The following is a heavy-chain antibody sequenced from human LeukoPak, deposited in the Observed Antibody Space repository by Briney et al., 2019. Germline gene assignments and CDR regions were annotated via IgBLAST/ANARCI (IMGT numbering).Heavy chain of an antibody. CDR1: GFTFGDYA. CDR3: TRTGFGVLFFDY. D-gene: IGHD3-10*01. Sequence: PGRSLRLSCTASGFTFGDYAMSWVRQAPGKGLEWVGFIRSKAYGGTTEYAASVKGRFTISRGDSKSIAYLQMDSLKTEDTAVYYCTRTGFGVLFFDYWGQGTLVTVSS. V-gene: IGHV3-49*04. CDR2: IRSKAYGGTT. J-gene: IGHJ4*02.